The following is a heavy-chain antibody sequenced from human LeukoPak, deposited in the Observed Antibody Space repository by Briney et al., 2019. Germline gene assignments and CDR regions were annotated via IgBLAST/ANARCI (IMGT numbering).Heavy chain of an antibody. D-gene: IGHD6-13*01. CDR3: ARDGSSWYYFDY. CDR1: GFTFSSNW. Sequence: GGSLRLSCAASGFTFSSNWMTWVRQPPGKGLEWVANIKQDGSEQYYVDSVKGRFTISRDNAKNSLFLQMSSLRAEDTAVYYCARDGSSWYYFDYWGQGTLVTVSS. J-gene: IGHJ4*02. V-gene: IGHV3-7*01. CDR2: IKQDGSEQ.